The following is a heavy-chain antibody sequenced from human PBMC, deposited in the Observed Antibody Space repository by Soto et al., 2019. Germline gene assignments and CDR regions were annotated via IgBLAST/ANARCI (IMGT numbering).Heavy chain of an antibody. CDR3: ARIVATKDDAFDI. J-gene: IGHJ3*02. CDR2: ISAYNGNT. D-gene: IGHD5-12*01. CDR1: GYTFTSYG. V-gene: IGHV1-18*01. Sequence: GASVKVSWKASGYTFTSYGISWVRQAPGQGLEWMGWISAYNGNTNYAQKLQGRVIMTTDTSTSTAYMELRSLRSDDTAVYYCARIVATKDDAFDIWGQGTMVTVSS.